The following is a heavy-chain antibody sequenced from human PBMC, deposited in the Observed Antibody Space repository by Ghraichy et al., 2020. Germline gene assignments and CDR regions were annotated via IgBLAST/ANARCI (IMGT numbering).Heavy chain of an antibody. CDR2: VYYNGST. CDR3: ARRGSNLNSYYMDV. V-gene: IGHV4-39*02. J-gene: IGHJ6*03. D-gene: IGHD1-26*01. CDR1: GGSINISSYY. Sequence: GSLRLSCTVSGGSINISSYYWGWIRQPPGKGLEWIGSVYYNGSTYYNPSLKSRVIISVDTSKNHFSLKLSSVTAADTAVYYCARRGSNLNSYYMDVWGKGTTVTVSS.